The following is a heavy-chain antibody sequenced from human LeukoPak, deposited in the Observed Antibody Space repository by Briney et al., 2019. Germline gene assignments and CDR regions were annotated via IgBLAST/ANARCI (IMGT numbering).Heavy chain of an antibody. V-gene: IGHV3-30-3*01. D-gene: IGHD3-16*02. Sequence: GGSLRLSCAASGFTFSSYAMHWVRQAPGKGLEWVAVISYDGSDKYYADSVKGRFTISRDNSKNTLYLQMNSLRAEDTAVYYCARDPGALRLGELSSFDYWGQGTLVTVSS. J-gene: IGHJ4*02. CDR2: ISYDGSDK. CDR1: GFTFSSYA. CDR3: ARDPGALRLGELSSFDY.